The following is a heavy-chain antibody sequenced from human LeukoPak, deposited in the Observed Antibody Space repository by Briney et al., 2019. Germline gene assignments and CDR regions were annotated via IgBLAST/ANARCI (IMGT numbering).Heavy chain of an antibody. CDR2: IYYSGST. CDR1: GGSISSSSYY. Sequence: SETLSLTCTVSGGSISSSSYYWGWIRQPPGKGLEWIGRIYYSGSTYYNPSLKSRVTISVDTSKNQFSLKLSSVTAADTAVYYCARDGDGDQPARGQGTLVTVSS. D-gene: IGHD4-17*01. CDR3: ARDGDGDQPA. J-gene: IGHJ4*02. V-gene: IGHV4-39*07.